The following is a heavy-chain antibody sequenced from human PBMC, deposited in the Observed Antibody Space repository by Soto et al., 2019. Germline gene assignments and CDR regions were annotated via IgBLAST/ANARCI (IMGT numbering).Heavy chain of an antibody. CDR2: IYYTGKT. CDR3: ARGRYCLTGRCFPNWFDS. V-gene: IGHV4-30-4*08. D-gene: IGHD7-27*01. J-gene: IGHJ5*01. Sequence: SETLSLTCTVSGDSLNIGGYYWTWIRQHPGKGLEWMGYIYYTGKTYYNPSLESRLTMSVETSKSQFSLNVTSVTAADTAVYFCARGRYCLTGRCFPNWFDSWGQGALVTVSS. CDR1: GDSLNIGGYY.